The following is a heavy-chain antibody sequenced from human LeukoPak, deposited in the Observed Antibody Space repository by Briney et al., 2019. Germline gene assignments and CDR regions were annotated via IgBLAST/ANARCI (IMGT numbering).Heavy chain of an antibody. J-gene: IGHJ3*02. CDR3: ARDISGVTYYDFWSGYSGVDI. CDR2: INPSGGST. Sequence: ASVKVSCQASGYTFTRYYMHWVRQAPGQGLEWMGIINPSGGSTSYAQKFQGRVTMTRDTSTSTVYMELSSLRSEDTAVYYCARDISGVTYYDFWSGYSGVDIWGQGTMVTVSS. CDR1: GYTFTRYY. V-gene: IGHV1-46*01. D-gene: IGHD3-3*01.